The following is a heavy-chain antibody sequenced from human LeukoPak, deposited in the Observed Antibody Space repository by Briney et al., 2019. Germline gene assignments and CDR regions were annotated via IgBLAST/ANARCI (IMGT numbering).Heavy chain of an antibody. Sequence: GGSLRLSCAASGFTFSSYAMTWVRQAPGKGLEWVSAISGSGGSTYYADSVKGRLIISRDNSQNTLFLQMYRLRAEETAIYYCAKGVRPVAADGFDIWGEGTMVTVSS. CDR1: GFTFSSYA. CDR2: ISGSGGST. V-gene: IGHV3-23*01. J-gene: IGHJ3*02. D-gene: IGHD6-19*01. CDR3: AKGVRPVAADGFDI.